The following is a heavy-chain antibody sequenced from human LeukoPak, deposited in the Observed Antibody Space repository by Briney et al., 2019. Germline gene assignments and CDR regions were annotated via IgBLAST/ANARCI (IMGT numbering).Heavy chain of an antibody. CDR3: ARVGYNWNDGNWFDP. Sequence: GASVKVSCKASGYTFTSYGISWVRQAPGQGLEWMGWISAYNGNTNYAQKLQGRVTMTTDTSTSTAYMELRSLRSDDTAVYYCARVGYNWNDGNWFDPWGQGTLVTVFS. J-gene: IGHJ5*02. CDR1: GYTFTSYG. D-gene: IGHD1-1*01. V-gene: IGHV1-18*01. CDR2: ISAYNGNT.